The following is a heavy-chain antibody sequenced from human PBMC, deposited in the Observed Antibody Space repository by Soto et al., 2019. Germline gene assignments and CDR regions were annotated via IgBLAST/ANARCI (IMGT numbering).Heavy chain of an antibody. CDR2: IIPIFGTA. CDR1: GGTFSSYA. D-gene: IGHD3-3*01. V-gene: IGHV1-69*13. Sequence: ASVKVSCKASGGTFSSYAISWVRQAPGQGLEWMGGIIPIFGTANYAQKFQGRVTITADESTSTAYMELSSLRSEDTAVYYCARDLPYYDFWSGPGWFDPWGQGTLVTV. J-gene: IGHJ5*02. CDR3: ARDLPYYDFWSGPGWFDP.